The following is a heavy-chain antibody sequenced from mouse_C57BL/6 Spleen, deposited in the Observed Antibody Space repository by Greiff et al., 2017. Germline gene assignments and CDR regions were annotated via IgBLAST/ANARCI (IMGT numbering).Heavy chain of an antibody. CDR1: GFSFNTYA. J-gene: IGHJ4*01. CDR2: IRSKSNNYAT. D-gene: IGHD2-2*01. CDR3: VRHGGYDKEDAMDY. V-gene: IGHV10-1*01. Sequence: EVMLVESGGGLVQPKGSLKLSCAASGFSFNTYAMNWVRQAPGQGLEWVARIRSKSNNYATYYADSVKDRFTISRDDSESMLYLQMNNLKTEDTAMYYCVRHGGYDKEDAMDYWGQGTSVTVSS.